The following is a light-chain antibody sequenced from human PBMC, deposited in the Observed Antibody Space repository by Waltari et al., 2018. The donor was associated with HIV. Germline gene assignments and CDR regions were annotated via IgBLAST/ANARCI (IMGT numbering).Light chain of an antibody. CDR2: GAS. CDR1: QTVTSNY. V-gene: IGKV3-20*01. CDR3: HQYGTSPRT. J-gene: IGKJ2*01. Sequence: EIVLAQSPRPLSLSPGERAPLSRRASQTVTSNYLAWYQVRPGQAPRPLIYGASIRATGVPDKFSGSGSGTDFTLTIGRLEPEDFAVYYCHQYGTSPRTFGQGSKVEIK.